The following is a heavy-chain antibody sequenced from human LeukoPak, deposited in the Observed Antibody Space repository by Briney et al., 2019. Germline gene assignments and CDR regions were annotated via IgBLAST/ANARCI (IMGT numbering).Heavy chain of an antibody. CDR1: GLNFRNFE. J-gene: IGHJ3*02. CDR3: ARLTRVSQGQDAFDI. V-gene: IGHV3-48*03. CDR2: IGTTGGTI. D-gene: IGHD6-6*01. Sequence: GGPLRLSCATSGLNFRNFEMTWVRQATGKGLEWVSYIGTTGGTIYHADSVKGRFTTSRDNSNNSLSLHMNSLRAEDTAVYYCARLTRVSQGQDAFDIWGQGTVVAVSS.